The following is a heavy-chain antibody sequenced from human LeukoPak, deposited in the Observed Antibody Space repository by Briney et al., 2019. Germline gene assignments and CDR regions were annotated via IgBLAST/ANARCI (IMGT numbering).Heavy chain of an antibody. CDR2: IKQDGTEK. Sequence: GGSLRLSCVASGFTFSSYWMSWVRQAPGEGLEWVANIKQDGTEKNYVDSVKGRFTISRDNAKNSLYLQMNSLRAEDTAVYYCAKEGARDYDFWSGYSDYFDYWGQGTLVTVSS. CDR1: GFTFSSYW. J-gene: IGHJ4*02. D-gene: IGHD3-3*01. CDR3: AKEGARDYDFWSGYSDYFDY. V-gene: IGHV3-7*01.